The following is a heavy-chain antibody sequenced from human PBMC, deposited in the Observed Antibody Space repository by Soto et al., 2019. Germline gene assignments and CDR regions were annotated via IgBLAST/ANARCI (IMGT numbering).Heavy chain of an antibody. V-gene: IGHV3-33*01. CDR3: ARYRSGSSDS. CDR1: AFTFSSFG. J-gene: IGHJ4*02. Sequence: HVYLVESGGGVVQPGTSLRLSCAASAFTFSSFGIHWVRQAPGKGLEWVAVVWYDGGKKYYADSVKGRFTISRDNSRKMAYPDMNSLRAEYTAVYYGARYRSGSSDSCGQGTLVTVSS. D-gene: IGHD5-12*01. CDR2: VWYDGGKK.